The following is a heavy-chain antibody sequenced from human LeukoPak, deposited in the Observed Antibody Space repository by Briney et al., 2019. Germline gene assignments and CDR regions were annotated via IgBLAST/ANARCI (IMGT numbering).Heavy chain of an antibody. CDR2: ISPSGGST. Sequence: ASVKVSCKASGYTFTSYGISWVRQAPGQGPEWMGVISPSGGSTTYAQKFQGRVTMTRDTSISTAYMELSRLRSDDTAVYYCARDGSSGYDQGYWGQGTLVTVSS. CDR1: GYTFTSYG. D-gene: IGHD5-12*01. V-gene: IGHV1-2*02. J-gene: IGHJ4*02. CDR3: ARDGSSGYDQGY.